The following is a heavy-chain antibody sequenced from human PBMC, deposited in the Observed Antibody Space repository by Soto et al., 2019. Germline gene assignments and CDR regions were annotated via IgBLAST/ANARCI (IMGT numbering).Heavy chain of an antibody. CDR3: SRHFREAYTSIAF. D-gene: IGHD2-21*01. CDR2: FSYGGGT. Sequence: PSETLSLTCTVSGGSISDYYWSWIRQPPGKGLEWIGYFSYGGGTNNSPSLKSRATISGDTSKNQFSLNLSSVTAADTAVYYCSRHFREAYTSIAFWCQGSLVTVSS. V-gene: IGHV4-59*08. CDR1: GGSISDYY. J-gene: IGHJ4*02.